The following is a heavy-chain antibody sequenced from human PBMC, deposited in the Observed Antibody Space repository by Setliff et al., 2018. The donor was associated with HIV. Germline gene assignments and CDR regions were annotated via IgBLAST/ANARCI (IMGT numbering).Heavy chain of an antibody. D-gene: IGHD1-20*01. V-gene: IGHV1-46*03. CDR3: AREARYQDRYYYYMDV. CDR1: GYTFTGYY. Sequence: GASVKVSCKASGYTFTGYYLHWVRRAPGQGLEWMGIINPSGGSTTYAQKFQGRVTMTRDTSASTVYMELSSLRSEDTAVYYCAREARYQDRYYYYMDVWGKGTTVTVSS. CDR2: INPSGGST. J-gene: IGHJ6*03.